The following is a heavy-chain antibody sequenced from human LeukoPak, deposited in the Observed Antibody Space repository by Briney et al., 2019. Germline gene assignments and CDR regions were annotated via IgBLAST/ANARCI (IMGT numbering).Heavy chain of an antibody. Sequence: GGSLRLSCAASGFTVSSNYMSWVRQAPGKGLEWVSVIYSGGSTYYADSVKGRFTISRDNSKNTLYLQMNSLRAEDTAVYYCASTVGEYYYGSGVYFDYWGQGTLVTVSS. V-gene: IGHV3-53*01. CDR2: IYSGGST. J-gene: IGHJ4*02. CDR1: GFTVSSNY. D-gene: IGHD3-10*01. CDR3: ASTVGEYYYGSGVYFDY.